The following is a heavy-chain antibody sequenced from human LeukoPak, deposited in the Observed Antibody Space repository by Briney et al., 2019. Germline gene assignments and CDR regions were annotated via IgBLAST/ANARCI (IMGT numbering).Heavy chain of an antibody. J-gene: IGHJ5*02. CDR1: GFTFNSYV. CDR2: ISSNGGST. V-gene: IGHV3-64D*09. Sequence: GGSLRLSCSASGFTFNSYVMHWVRQAPGKGLEYVSAISSNGGSTYYADSVKGRFTISRDNSKNTLYLQMSSLRGEDTAVYYCARDGSYSSTPGWLDPWGQGTLVTVSS. CDR3: ARDGSYSSTPGWLDP. D-gene: IGHD6-13*01.